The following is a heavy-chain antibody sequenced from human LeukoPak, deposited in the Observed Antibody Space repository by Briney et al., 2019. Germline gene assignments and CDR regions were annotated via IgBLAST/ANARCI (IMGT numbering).Heavy chain of an antibody. J-gene: IGHJ4*02. CDR2: IYYSGST. CDR3: ARQVDYSSSFY. D-gene: IGHD6-6*01. Sequence: SETLSLTCTVSGGSISSSSYYWGWIRQPPGKGLEWIGSIYYSGSTYYNPSLKSRVTISVDTSKNQFSLKLSSVTAADTAVYYCARQVDYSSSFYWGQGTLVTVSS. CDR1: GGSISSSSYY. V-gene: IGHV4-39*01.